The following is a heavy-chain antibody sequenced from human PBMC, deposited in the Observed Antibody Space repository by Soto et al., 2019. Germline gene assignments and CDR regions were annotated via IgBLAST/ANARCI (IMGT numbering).Heavy chain of an antibody. CDR2: INAGNGNT. CDR1: GYTFTSYA. V-gene: IGHV1-3*01. D-gene: IGHD6-19*01. Sequence: QVQLVQSGAEVKKPGASVKVSCKASGYTFTSYAIHWVRQAPGQRLEWMGWINAGNGNTKYSQKFQDRVTITRDTSASTAYMELSSLRSEDTAVYYCARDLGGWPDYWGQGTWSPSPQ. J-gene: IGHJ4*02. CDR3: ARDLGGWPDY.